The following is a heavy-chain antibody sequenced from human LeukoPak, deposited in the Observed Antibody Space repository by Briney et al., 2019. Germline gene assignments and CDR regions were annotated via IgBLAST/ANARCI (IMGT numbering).Heavy chain of an antibody. J-gene: IGHJ4*02. CDR2: ISYDGSNK. CDR1: GFTFSSYA. CDR3: ARDPTLRYFDWLLKPPLGLSD. Sequence: PGRSLRLSCAASGFTFSSYAMHWVRQAPGKGLEWVAVISYDGSNKYYADSVKGRFTISRDNSKNTLYLQMNSLRAEDTAVYYCARDPTLRYFDWLLKPPLGLSDWGQGTLVTVSS. D-gene: IGHD3-9*01. V-gene: IGHV3-30*04.